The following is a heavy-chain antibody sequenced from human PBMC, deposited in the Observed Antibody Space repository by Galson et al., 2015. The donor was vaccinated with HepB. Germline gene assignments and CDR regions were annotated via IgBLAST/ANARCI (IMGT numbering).Heavy chain of an antibody. D-gene: IGHD3-16*01. CDR2: ISYNGDNK. CDR3: ARGGSDEQLDY. V-gene: IGHV3-30-3*01. J-gene: IGHJ4*02. Sequence: SLRLSCAASGFTFSHYSMHWVRQGPGKGLEWVTFISYNGDNKTYADSVKGRFTISRDDTRKTLYVQMNSLRVDDTAVYFCARGGSDEQLDYWGQGTLVTVPS. CDR1: GFTFSHYS.